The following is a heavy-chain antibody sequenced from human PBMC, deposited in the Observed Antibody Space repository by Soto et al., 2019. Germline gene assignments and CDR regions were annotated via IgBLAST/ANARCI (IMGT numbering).Heavy chain of an antibody. CDR1: GGNSSSYI. D-gene: IGHD3-10*01. Sequence: SVKVSCKASGGNSSSYIITWVRQAPGQGLEWVGGIIPIFGTTNYAQKFQGSVTIIADKSTSTAYMELSSLASEDTAVYYCARVKTMVRGGLWYYYGMDVWGQGTPVTVSS. CDR3: ARVKTMVRGGLWYYYGMDV. CDR2: IIPIFGTT. V-gene: IGHV1-69*06. J-gene: IGHJ6*02.